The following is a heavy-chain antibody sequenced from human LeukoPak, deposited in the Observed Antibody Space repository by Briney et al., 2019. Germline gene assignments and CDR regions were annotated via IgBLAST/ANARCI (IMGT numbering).Heavy chain of an antibody. CDR3: ARLSEMLRGPEAIYYFDY. V-gene: IGHV3-7*01. CDR1: GFTFTNYW. D-gene: IGHD3-10*01. CDR2: IKRDGSEK. J-gene: IGHJ4*02. Sequence: GGSLRLSCAASGFTFTNYWMSWVRQAPGKGVEWVANIKRDGSEKYYVDSVKGRFTVSRDTAKNSLFLQMNSLRAEDTAVYYCARLSEMLRGPEAIYYFDYWGQGTLVTVSS.